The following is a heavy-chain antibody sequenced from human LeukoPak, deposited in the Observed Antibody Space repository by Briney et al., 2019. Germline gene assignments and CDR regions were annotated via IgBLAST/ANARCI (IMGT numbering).Heavy chain of an antibody. CDR1: GFTFSSYW. D-gene: IGHD3-22*01. J-gene: IGHJ6*03. CDR2: IRSKAYGGTT. V-gene: IGHV3-49*04. CDR3: TRGMAYYDSSGYYYYYMDV. Sequence: GGSLRLSCAASGFTFSSYWMSWVRQAPGKGLEWVGFIRSKAYGGTTEYAASVKGRFTISRDDSKSIAYLQMNSLKTEDTAVYYCTRGMAYYDSSGYYYYYMDVWGKGTTVTISS.